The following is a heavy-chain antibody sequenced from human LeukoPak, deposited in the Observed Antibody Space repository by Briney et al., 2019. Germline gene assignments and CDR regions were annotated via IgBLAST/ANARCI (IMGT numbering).Heavy chain of an antibody. CDR3: ARSLYTAPDY. Sequence: GESLKISCKGSGYSFTSYWTAWVRQMPGKGLEWMGIIYPGDSDIRYSPSFQGQVTISADKSIGTAYLQWSSLKASDTAMYYCARSLYTAPDYWGQGTLVTVSS. CDR1: GYSFTSYW. D-gene: IGHD5-18*01. CDR2: IYPGDSDI. J-gene: IGHJ4*02. V-gene: IGHV5-51*01.